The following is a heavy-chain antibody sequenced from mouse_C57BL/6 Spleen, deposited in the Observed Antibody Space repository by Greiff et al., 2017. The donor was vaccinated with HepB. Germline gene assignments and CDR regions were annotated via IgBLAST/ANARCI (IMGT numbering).Heavy chain of an antibody. CDR3: ARSLPQRSYFDV. CDR1: GYTFTTYP. CDR2: FHPYNDDT. D-gene: IGHD2-1*01. J-gene: IGHJ1*03. Sequence: QVHVKQSGAELVKPGASVKMSCKASGYTFTTYPIEWMKQNHGKSLEWIGNFHPYNDDTKYNEKFKGKATLTVEKSSSTVYLELSRLTSDDSAVYYCARSLPQRSYFDVWGTGTTVTVSS. V-gene: IGHV1-47*01.